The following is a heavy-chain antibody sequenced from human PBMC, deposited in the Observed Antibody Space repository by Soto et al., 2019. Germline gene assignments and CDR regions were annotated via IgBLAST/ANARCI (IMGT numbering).Heavy chain of an antibody. Sequence: ASVKVSCKASGYTFTSYGISWVRQAPGQGLEWMGWISAYNGNTNYAQKLQGRVTTTTDTSTSTAYMELRSLRSDDTAVYYCARLGMGFYYYYGMDVWGQGTTVTVSS. D-gene: IGHD1-26*01. V-gene: IGHV1-18*01. CDR2: ISAYNGNT. CDR1: GYTFTSYG. CDR3: ARLGMGFYYYYGMDV. J-gene: IGHJ6*02.